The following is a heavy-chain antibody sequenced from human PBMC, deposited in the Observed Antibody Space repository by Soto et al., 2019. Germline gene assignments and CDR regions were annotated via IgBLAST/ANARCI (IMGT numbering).Heavy chain of an antibody. Sequence: PSQTLSLTCAISGDSVASNSAAWNWIRQSPSRCLEWLGRTYYRSKWYTDYAESVKSRITINPDTSKNQVSLQLKSVTPEDTAVYYCTTGATSGRYVNYYDGIDVWGQGTTVTV. J-gene: IGHJ6*02. CDR2: TYYRSKWYT. V-gene: IGHV6-1*01. D-gene: IGHD3-16*01. CDR1: GDSVASNSAA. CDR3: TTGATSGRYVNYYDGIDV.